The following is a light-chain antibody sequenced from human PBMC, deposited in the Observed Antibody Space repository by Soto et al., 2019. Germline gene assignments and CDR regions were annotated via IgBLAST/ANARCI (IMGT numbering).Light chain of an antibody. CDR3: QHYGGSFI. V-gene: IGKV3-20*01. Sequence: EIVLTQSPGSLSLSPGEGATVSCRVSQSINSKSLVWYQRKFGQAPRLLIYNTSTRATGIPDRFSGSGSGTDFTLSISGLAPEDFAVYYCQHYGGSFIFGPGTKVDFK. CDR2: NTS. CDR1: QSINSKS. J-gene: IGKJ3*01.